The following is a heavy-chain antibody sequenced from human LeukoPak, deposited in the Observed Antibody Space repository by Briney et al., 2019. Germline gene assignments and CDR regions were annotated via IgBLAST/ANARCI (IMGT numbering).Heavy chain of an antibody. Sequence: ASVKVSCKVSGYTLTELSMHWVRRAPGKGLEWMGGFDPEDGETIYAQKFQGRVTITEDTSTDTAYMELSSLRSEDTAVYYCATGTDSSRQFDPWGQGTLVTVSS. CDR3: ATGTDSSRQFDP. CDR1: GYTLTELS. D-gene: IGHD6-13*01. V-gene: IGHV1-24*01. CDR2: FDPEDGET. J-gene: IGHJ5*02.